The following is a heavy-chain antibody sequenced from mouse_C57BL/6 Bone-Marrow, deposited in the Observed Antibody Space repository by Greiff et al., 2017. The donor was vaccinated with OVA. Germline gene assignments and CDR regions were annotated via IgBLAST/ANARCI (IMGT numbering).Heavy chain of an antibody. J-gene: IGHJ2*01. V-gene: IGHV1-26*01. Sequence: EVQLQQSGPELVKPGASVKISCKASGYTFTDYYMNWVKQSHGKSLEWIGDINPNNGGTSYNQKFKGKATLTVDKSSSTAYMELRSLTSEDSAVYYCARVPFITTVVPYFDDWGQGTTLTVSS. D-gene: IGHD1-1*01. CDR2: INPNNGGT. CDR3: ARVPFITTVVPYFDD. CDR1: GYTFTDYY.